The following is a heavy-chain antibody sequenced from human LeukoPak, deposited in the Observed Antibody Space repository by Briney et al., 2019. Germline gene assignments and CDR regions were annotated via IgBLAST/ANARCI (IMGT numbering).Heavy chain of an antibody. D-gene: IGHD1-14*01. V-gene: IGHV4-61*10. Sequence: SQTLSLTCTVSGGSISSGSYYWSWIRQPAGKGLEWIGYIYYNGSTNYNPSLKSRVTISVDTSKNQFSLKLSSVTAADTAVYYCARVAPGGNDAFDIWGQGTMVTVSS. CDR3: ARVAPGGNDAFDI. CDR1: GGSISSGSYY. CDR2: IYYNGST. J-gene: IGHJ3*02.